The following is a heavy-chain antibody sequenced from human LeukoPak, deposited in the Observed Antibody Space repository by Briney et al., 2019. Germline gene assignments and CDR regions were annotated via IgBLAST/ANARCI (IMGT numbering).Heavy chain of an antibody. V-gene: IGHV4-39*01. CDR1: GGSISSSSYY. J-gene: IGHJ4*02. Sequence: SETLSLTCTVSGGSISSSSYYWGWIRQPPGKGLEWIGSIYYSGSTYYNPSLKSRVTISVDTSKNQFSLKPSSVTAADTAVYYCARHPDYGDYPYYFDYWGQGTLVTVSS. D-gene: IGHD4-17*01. CDR2: IYYSGST. CDR3: ARHPDYGDYPYYFDY.